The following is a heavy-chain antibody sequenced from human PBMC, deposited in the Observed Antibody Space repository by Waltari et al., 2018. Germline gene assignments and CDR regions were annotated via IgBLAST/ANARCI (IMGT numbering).Heavy chain of an antibody. Sequence: ETLSLTCSVSGDSLNGYYWSWIRQPPGKGLEWIGYIYYGGSTNYNPSLKSRVTMSVDASKNQFSLKLTSVTAADTAVFYCARFNSGWSGWFDPWGQGALVIVSS. CDR3: ARFNSGWSGWFDP. CDR1: GDSLNGYY. J-gene: IGHJ5*02. CDR2: IYYGGST. V-gene: IGHV4-59*01. D-gene: IGHD6-19*01.